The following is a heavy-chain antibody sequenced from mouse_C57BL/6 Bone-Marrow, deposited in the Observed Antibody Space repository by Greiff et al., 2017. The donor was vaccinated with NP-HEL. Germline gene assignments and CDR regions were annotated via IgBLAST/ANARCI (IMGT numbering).Heavy chain of an antibody. J-gene: IGHJ2*01. CDR2: ISSGGSYT. V-gene: IGHV5-6*01. Sequence: EVQLVESGGDLVKPGGSLTLSCAASGFTFSSYGMSWVRQTPGKRLEWVATISSGGSYTYYPDSVKGRFTISSDNEKNSLFLKMSRQKSEDTARYYCARDRGSSFDYWGQGTTLTVSS. CDR3: ARDRGSSFDY. D-gene: IGHD1-1*01. CDR1: GFTFSSYG.